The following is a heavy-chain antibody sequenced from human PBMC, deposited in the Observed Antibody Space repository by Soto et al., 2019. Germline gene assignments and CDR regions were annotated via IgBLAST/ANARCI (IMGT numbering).Heavy chain of an antibody. J-gene: IGHJ6*02. CDR1: DGSIRGYY. CDR3: AGTDYSYYYYAMDV. V-gene: IGHV4-4*07. CDR2: IYTSGST. Sequence: PSETLSLTCTVSDGSIRGYYWSWIRQPAGKGLEWIGRIYTSGSTNYSPSLKSRVTMLVDTSKKQFSLKLSSATAADTAVYYCAGTDYSYYYYAMDVWGQGATVTVSS.